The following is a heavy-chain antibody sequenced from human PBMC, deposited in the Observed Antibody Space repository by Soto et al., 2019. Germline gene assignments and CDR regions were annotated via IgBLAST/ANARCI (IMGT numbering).Heavy chain of an antibody. CDR3: SRGNPFNYAGFDV. J-gene: IGHJ6*02. CDR2: MNAKSGGT. V-gene: IGHV1-8*01. D-gene: IGHD3-16*01. Sequence: QAHLEQSGAELKRPVASVKVSCKASGYTFSDFDINWLRQASGQGPEWMGWMNAKSGGTFFAQRFQGKFNMTWDTSLSTAYMEVGSLTSDDTAMYYCSRGNPFNYAGFDVWGQGTTVAVSS. CDR1: GYTFSDFD.